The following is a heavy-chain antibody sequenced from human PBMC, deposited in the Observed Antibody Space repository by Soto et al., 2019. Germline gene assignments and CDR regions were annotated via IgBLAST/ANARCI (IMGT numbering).Heavy chain of an antibody. Sequence: ASVKVSCKASGYTFTGYYMNWVRQAPGQGLEWMGWINPNSGGTNYAQKFQGRVTMTRNTSISTAYMELSRLRSDDTAVYYCARSRITRVRGVIKGENGMDVWGQGTTVTVSS. CDR1: GYTFTGYY. J-gene: IGHJ6*02. V-gene: IGHV1-2*02. CDR2: INPNSGGT. D-gene: IGHD3-10*01. CDR3: ARSRITRVRGVIKGENGMDV.